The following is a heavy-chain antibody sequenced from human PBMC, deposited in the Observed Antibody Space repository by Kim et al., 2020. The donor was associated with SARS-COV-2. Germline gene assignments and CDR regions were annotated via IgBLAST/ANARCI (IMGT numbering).Heavy chain of an antibody. CDR2: ISGSGDNT. CDR3: VFGMDV. V-gene: IGHV3-23*01. Sequence: GGSLRLSCAASGFTFSSYAMTWVRQAPGKGLDWVSAISGSGDNTFYADSVKGRFTISRDNSKNTLFLQMNSLRPEDTAVYYCVFGMDVWGQGTTVTVSS. J-gene: IGHJ6*02. CDR1: GFTFSSYA.